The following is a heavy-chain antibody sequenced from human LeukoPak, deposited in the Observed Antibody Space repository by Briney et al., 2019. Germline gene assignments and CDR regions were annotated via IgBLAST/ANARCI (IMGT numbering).Heavy chain of an antibody. Sequence: SETLSLTRTVSGGSISSGDYYWSWIRQPPGKGLEWIGYIYYSGSTYYNPSLKSRVTISVDTSKNQFSLKLSSVTAADTAVYYCARGRYCSSTSCYPYYYYGMDVWGKGTTVTVSS. CDR3: ARGRYCSSTSCYPYYYYGMDV. V-gene: IGHV4-30-4*01. J-gene: IGHJ6*04. CDR2: IYYSGST. CDR1: GGSISSGDYY. D-gene: IGHD2-2*01.